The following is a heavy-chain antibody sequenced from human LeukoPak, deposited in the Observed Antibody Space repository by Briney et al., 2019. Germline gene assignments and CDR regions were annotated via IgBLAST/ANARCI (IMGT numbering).Heavy chain of an antibody. CDR3: ARGISSTWYFDY. CDR2: ISGGSSDT. D-gene: IGHD6-13*01. V-gene: IGHV3-23*01. Sequence: GGSLRFSCAASGFTFSTNAMSWVRQAPGEGLEWVSAISGGSSDTHYADSVKGRFTVSRDSAKNTVFLQMNSLRAEDTAVYFCARGISSTWYFDYWGQGALVTVSS. CDR1: GFTFSTNA. J-gene: IGHJ4*02.